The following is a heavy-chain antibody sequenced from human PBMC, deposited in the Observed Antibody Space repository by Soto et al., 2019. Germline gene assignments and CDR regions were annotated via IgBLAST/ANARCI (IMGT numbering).Heavy chain of an antibody. CDR3: AKGLWFGELLYNGMDV. J-gene: IGHJ6*02. V-gene: IGHV3-66*01. CDR2: IYSGGST. Sequence: GGSLRLSCAASGFTVSSNYMSWVRQAPGKGLEWVSVIYSGGSTYYADSVKGRFTISRDNSKNTLYLQMNSLRAEDTAVYYCAKGLWFGELLYNGMDVWGQGPTVTVSS. D-gene: IGHD3-10*01. CDR1: GFTVSSNY.